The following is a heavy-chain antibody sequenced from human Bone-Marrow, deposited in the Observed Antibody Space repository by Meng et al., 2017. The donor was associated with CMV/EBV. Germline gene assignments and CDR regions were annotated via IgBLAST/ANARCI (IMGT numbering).Heavy chain of an antibody. V-gene: IGHV3-7*01. D-gene: IGHD3/OR15-3a*01. Sequence: GGSLRLSCGASGFPFTTYWMTWVRQAPGKGLEWVANINQAGNERYYVDSVRGRFTISRDNAKNLLYLQMSRLRAEDTAVYYCTRQAHYSLDWDCWGQGTLVTVSS. J-gene: IGHJ4*02. CDR3: TRQAHYSLDWDC. CDR2: INQAGNER. CDR1: GFPFTTYW.